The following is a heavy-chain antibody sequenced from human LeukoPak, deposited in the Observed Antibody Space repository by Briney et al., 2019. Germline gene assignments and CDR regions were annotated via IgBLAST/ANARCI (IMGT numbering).Heavy chain of an antibody. V-gene: IGHV2-5*01. Sequence: TLSLTCTVSGGSISSYYWSWIRQPPGKALEWLALIYWNDDKRYSPSLKSRLTITKDTSKNQVVLTMTNMDPVDTATYYCAHIPPFWYYDSSGTNDAFDIWGQGTMVTVSS. J-gene: IGHJ3*02. CDR2: IYWNDDK. D-gene: IGHD3-22*01. CDR1: GGSISSYYW. CDR3: AHIPPFWYYDSSGTNDAFDI.